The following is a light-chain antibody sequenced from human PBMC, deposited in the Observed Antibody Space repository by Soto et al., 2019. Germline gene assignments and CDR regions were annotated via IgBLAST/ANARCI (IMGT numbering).Light chain of an antibody. CDR3: CSYAGSIPYV. CDR2: EVS. J-gene: IGLJ1*01. Sequence: QAALTQPSSGAGSPGQSITISCTGTSSDVGSYNLVSWYQQHPGKAPKLMIYEVSKRPSGVSNRFSGSKSGNTASLTISGLQAEDESDYYCCSYAGSIPYVFGTGTKVTVL. CDR1: SSDVGSYNL. V-gene: IGLV2-23*02.